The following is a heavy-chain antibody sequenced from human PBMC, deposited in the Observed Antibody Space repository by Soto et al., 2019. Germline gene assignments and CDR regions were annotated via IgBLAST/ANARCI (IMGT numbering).Heavy chain of an antibody. Sequence: QVQLQESGPGLVKPSQTLSLTCTVSGGSISSGDYYWSWIRQPPGKGLEWIGYIYYSGSTYYNPXXKSRVTISVDXXKXRXXLKLSSVTAADTAVYYCARGRGYSYGYSPTYGMDVWGQGTTVTVSS. CDR3: ARGRGYSYGYSPTYGMDV. CDR2: IYYSGST. J-gene: IGHJ6*02. D-gene: IGHD5-18*01. V-gene: IGHV4-30-4*01. CDR1: GGSISSGDYY.